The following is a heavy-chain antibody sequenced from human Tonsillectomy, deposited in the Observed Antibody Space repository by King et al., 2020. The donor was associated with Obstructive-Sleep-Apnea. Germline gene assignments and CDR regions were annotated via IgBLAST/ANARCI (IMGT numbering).Heavy chain of an antibody. CDR3: ARDLHDSSGYYPDF. D-gene: IGHD3-22*01. J-gene: IGHJ4*02. CDR1: GFTFSGHW. V-gene: IGHV3-74*01. CDR2: IRRDGSST. Sequence: QLVESGGGLVQPGGSLRLSCVASGFTFSGHWMHWVRQAPGKGLVWVSRIRRDGSSTNYADSVKGRFTISRDNAKNTLYLQMNSQRDEDTAVYYCARDLHDSSGYYPDFWGQGTLVTVSS.